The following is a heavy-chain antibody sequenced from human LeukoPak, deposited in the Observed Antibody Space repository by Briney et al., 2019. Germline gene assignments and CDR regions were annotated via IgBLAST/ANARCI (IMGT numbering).Heavy chain of an antibody. V-gene: IGHV3-53*01. CDR2: MYSGGST. J-gene: IGHJ4*02. Sequence: GGSLRLSCAASGFTVSTNFMNWVLPAPGKGLEWVSIMYSGGSTYYADSVKGRFTISRDDSKNTVCLQMNSLRADDTAMYYCARGYCTGTNCLVDYWGQGTLVTVSS. CDR1: GFTVSTNF. CDR3: ARGYCTGTNCLVDY. D-gene: IGHD2-8*02.